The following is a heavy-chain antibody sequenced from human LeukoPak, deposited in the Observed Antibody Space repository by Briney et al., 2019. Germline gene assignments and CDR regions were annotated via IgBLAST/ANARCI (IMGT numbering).Heavy chain of an antibody. CDR2: IYYSGST. V-gene: IGHV4-59*01. CDR3: AREFPRQWLARFDY. CDR1: GGSISSYY. J-gene: IGHJ4*02. D-gene: IGHD6-19*01. Sequence: SETLSLTCTVSGGSISSYYWSWIRQPPGKGLEWIGYIYYSGSTNYNPSLKSRVTISVDTSKNQFSLKLSSVTAADTAVYYCAREFPRQWLARFDYWGQGTLVTVSS.